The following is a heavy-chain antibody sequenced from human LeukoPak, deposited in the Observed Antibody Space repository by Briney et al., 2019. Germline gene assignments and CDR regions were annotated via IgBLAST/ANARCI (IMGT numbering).Heavy chain of an antibody. CDR3: ARGYHDSSGYTPFDF. J-gene: IGHJ4*02. Sequence: SETLSLTCAVSGYSISTGYFWGWIRQPPGKGLEWLATVYLTGSTYYNPTLKSRLTISVDTSMNQFSLKVNSVTAADTAVYFCARGYHDSSGYTPFDFWGRGTLVTVSS. V-gene: IGHV4-38-2*01. D-gene: IGHD3-22*01. CDR1: GYSISTGYF. CDR2: VYLTGST.